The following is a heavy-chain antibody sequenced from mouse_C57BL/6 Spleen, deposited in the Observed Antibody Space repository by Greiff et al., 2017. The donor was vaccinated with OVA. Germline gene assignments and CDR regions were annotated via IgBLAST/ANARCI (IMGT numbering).Heavy chain of an antibody. J-gene: IGHJ1*03. Sequence: SGPELVKPGASVKISCKASGYSFTDYNMNWVKQSNVKSLEWIGVINPNYGTTSYNQKFKGKATLTVDQSSSTAYMQLNSLTSEDSAVYYCARPDYGSSYWYFDVWGTGTTVTVSS. CDR3: ARPDYGSSYWYFDV. CDR1: GYSFTDYN. V-gene: IGHV1-39*01. D-gene: IGHD1-1*01. CDR2: INPNYGTT.